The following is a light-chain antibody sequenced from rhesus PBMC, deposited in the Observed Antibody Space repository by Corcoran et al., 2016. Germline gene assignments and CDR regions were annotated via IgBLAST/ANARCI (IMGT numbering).Light chain of an antibody. J-gene: IGKJ4*01. V-gene: IGKV2-104*02. CDR2: EVS. Sequence: DIVMTQTPLSLPVTPGEPASISCRSSQSLLDSEDGNTYLAWYLQKPGQSPQLLIYEVSNRASGVPERFSGRGSETEFTLKISRVEAEDVGVYYCMQALEFPLTFGGGTKVEIK. CDR3: MQALEFPLT. CDR1: QSLLDSEDGNTY.